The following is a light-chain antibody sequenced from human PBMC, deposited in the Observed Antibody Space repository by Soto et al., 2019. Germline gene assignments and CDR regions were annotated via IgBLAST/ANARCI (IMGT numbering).Light chain of an antibody. CDR1: RSVSIN. CDR3: QQYNNWPPYT. CDR2: GAS. V-gene: IGKV3-15*01. Sequence: EIVMTQSPATLSVSPGERATLSCRASRSVSINLAWYQQKPGQAPRLLMYGASTRATGIPARFSGSGSGTEFTRTIRSLQSEDFAVYYCQQYNNWPPYTFGQGNKLEIK. J-gene: IGKJ2*01.